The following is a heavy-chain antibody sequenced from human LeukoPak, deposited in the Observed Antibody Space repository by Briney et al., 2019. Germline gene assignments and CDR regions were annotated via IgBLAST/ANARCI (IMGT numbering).Heavy chain of an antibody. V-gene: IGHV1-18*01. D-gene: IGHD3-22*01. CDR3: ARDAYDSSGYYSVSFDY. CDR1: GYTFTSYG. J-gene: IGHJ4*02. Sequence: ASVKVSCKASGYTFTSYGISWVRQAPGQGLEWMGWISAYNGNTNYAQKLQGRVTMTTDTSTSTAYMELRSLRSDDTAVYYCARDAYDSSGYYSVSFDYWGQGTLVTVSS. CDR2: ISAYNGNT.